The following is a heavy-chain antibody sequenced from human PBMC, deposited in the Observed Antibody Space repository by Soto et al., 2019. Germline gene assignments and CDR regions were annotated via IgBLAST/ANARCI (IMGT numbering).Heavy chain of an antibody. CDR3: ARAKSGSSQAYYYYGMDV. CDR2: IIPIFGTA. CDR1: GGTFSSYA. Sequence: SVKVSGKASGGTFSSYAISWVRQPPGQGLEWMGGIIPIFGTANYAQKFQGRVTITADESTSTAYMELSSLRSEDTAVYYCARAKSGSSQAYYYYGMDVWGQGTTVTVAS. D-gene: IGHD1-26*01. J-gene: IGHJ6*02. V-gene: IGHV1-69*13.